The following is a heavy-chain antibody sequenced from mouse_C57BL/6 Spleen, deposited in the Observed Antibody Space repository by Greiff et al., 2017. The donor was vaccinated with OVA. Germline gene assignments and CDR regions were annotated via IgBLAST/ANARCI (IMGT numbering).Heavy chain of an antibody. V-gene: IGHV1-5*01. CDR1: GYTFTSYW. CDR2: IYPGNSDT. D-gene: IGHD5-1*01. Sequence: VQLQQSGTVLARPGASVKMSCKTSGYTFTSYWMHWVKQRPGQGLEWIGAIYPGNSDTSYNQKFKGKAKLTAVTSASTAYMELSSLTNEDSAVYYCTRSGYRVPHYFDYWGQGTTLTVSS. J-gene: IGHJ2*01. CDR3: TRSGYRVPHYFDY.